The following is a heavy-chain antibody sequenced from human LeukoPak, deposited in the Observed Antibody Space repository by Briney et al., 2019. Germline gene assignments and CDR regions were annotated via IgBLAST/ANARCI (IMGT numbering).Heavy chain of an antibody. Sequence: SETLSLTCAVYGGSFSGYYWSWIRQPPGKGLEWIGYIYYSGSTYYNPSLKGRVTISVDTSKNQFSLKLSSVTAADTAVYYCARVAPALAAAGTFPDSHQQYYFDYWGQGTLVTVSS. D-gene: IGHD6-13*01. CDR1: GGSFSGYY. V-gene: IGHV4-34*11. J-gene: IGHJ4*02. CDR3: ARVAPALAAAGTFPDSHQQYYFDY. CDR2: IYYSGST.